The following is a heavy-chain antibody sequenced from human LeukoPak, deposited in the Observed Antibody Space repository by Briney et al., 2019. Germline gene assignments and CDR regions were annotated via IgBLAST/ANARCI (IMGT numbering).Heavy chain of an antibody. CDR1: GYTFTSYG. CDR3: AREPRFDYGGNSGIDY. D-gene: IGHD4-23*01. V-gene: IGHV1-18*01. J-gene: IGHJ4*02. Sequence: ASVKVSCKASGYTFTSYGISWVRQAPGQGLEWMGWISAYNGNTNYAQKLQGRVTMTTDTSASTACMELRSLRSDDTAVYYCAREPRFDYGGNSGIDYWGQGTLVTVSS. CDR2: ISAYNGNT.